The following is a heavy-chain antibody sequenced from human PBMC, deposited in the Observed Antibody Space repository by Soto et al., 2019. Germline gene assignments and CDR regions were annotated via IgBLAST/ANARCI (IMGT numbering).Heavy chain of an antibody. CDR3: ASHLIMPGTRGFDN. J-gene: IGHJ4*02. CDR2: IHHGGSS. CDR1: SGSITSSNW. V-gene: IGHV4-4*02. D-gene: IGHD6-13*01. Sequence: QVQLQESGPGLVKPSGTLSLTCSISSGSITSSNWWSWVRQPPGKGLEWIGEIHHGGSSNHNPSLQRPLRISGDRSQNQFFPRLDSVTAPETGVYFCASHLIMPGTRGFDNWGQGSLVTVSS.